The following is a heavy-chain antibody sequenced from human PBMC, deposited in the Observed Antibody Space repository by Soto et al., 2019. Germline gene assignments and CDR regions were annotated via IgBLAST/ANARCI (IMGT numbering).Heavy chain of an antibody. CDR1: DGSFSGYY. V-gene: IGHV4-34*01. J-gene: IGHJ6*03. CDR2: INHSGST. Sequence: SETLSLTCAVYDGSFSGYYWSWIRQPPGKGLEWIGEINHSGSTNYNPSLKSRVTISVDTSKNQFSLKLSSVTAADTAVYYCARGRYCSGGSCNDYYYYYYMDVWGKGTTVTVSS. CDR3: ARGRYCSGGSCNDYYYYYYMDV. D-gene: IGHD2-15*01.